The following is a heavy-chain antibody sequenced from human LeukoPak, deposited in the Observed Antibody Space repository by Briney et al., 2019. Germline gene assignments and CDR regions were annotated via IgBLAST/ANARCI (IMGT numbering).Heavy chain of an antibody. CDR3: ARGRSIAVAGTPLFGY. D-gene: IGHD6-19*01. J-gene: IGHJ4*02. CDR1: GDTFRSNA. CDR2: IIPIFGIT. Sequence: ASVKVSCKVSGDTFRSNAVSWVRQVPRQGLEWMGGIIPIFGITNYAQKFQGRITVTADKSTSTAYMELSSLRSEDTAVYYCARGRSIAVAGTPLFGYWGQGTLVTVSS. V-gene: IGHV1-69*17.